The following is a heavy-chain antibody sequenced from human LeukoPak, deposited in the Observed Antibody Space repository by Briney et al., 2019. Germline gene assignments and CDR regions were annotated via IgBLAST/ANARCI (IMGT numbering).Heavy chain of an antibody. J-gene: IGHJ4*02. V-gene: IGHV3-15*01. CDR2: IKSKIAGGTT. D-gene: IGHD3-9*01. CDR1: GFTSSNVC. Sequence: KAGGSLRLASAASGFTSSNVCMSCVRHAPGKGMEWVGRIKSKIAGGTTDYAAPVKGRFTISRDDSKNPLYLQMNSPKTEDTAVYYFTTPHYDILTCSYLSPFDYWGQGTLVTVPS. CDR3: TTPHYDILTCSYLSPFDY.